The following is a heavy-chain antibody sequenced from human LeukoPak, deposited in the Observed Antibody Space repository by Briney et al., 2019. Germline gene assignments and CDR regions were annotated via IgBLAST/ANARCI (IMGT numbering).Heavy chain of an antibody. J-gene: IGHJ4*02. CDR2: IIPILGIA. Sequence: ASVKVSCKASGGAFSSYAISWVRQAPGQGLEWMGGIIPILGIANYAQKFQGRVRITADKSTSTAYMELSSLRSEDTAVYYCARANDYGDYGSDYWGQGTLVTVSS. D-gene: IGHD4-17*01. CDR1: GGAFSSYA. CDR3: ARANDYGDYGSDY. V-gene: IGHV1-69*10.